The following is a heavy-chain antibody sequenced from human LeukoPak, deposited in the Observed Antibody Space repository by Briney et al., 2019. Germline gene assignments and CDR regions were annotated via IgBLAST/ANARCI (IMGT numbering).Heavy chain of an antibody. V-gene: IGHV3-30*04. CDR2: ISYDGSNK. J-gene: IGHJ3*02. Sequence: GGSLRLSCAASGFTFSSYAVHWVRQAPGKGLEWVALISYDGSNKYYADSVKGRFTISRDNSKNTLYLQMNSLRAEDTAVYYCASKEYYYDSSGYYPDAFDIWGQGTMVTVSS. CDR1: GFTFSSYA. D-gene: IGHD3-22*01. CDR3: ASKEYYYDSSGYYPDAFDI.